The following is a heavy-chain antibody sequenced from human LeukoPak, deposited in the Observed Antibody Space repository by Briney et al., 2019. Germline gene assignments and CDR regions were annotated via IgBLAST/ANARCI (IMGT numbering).Heavy chain of an antibody. CDR2: IIPILGIA. J-gene: IGHJ4*02. V-gene: IGHV1-69*02. D-gene: IGHD3-10*01. CDR3: ARAGMVNFYGSGSYYYFDY. CDR1: GGTFSSYT. Sequence: ASVKVSCKASGGTFSSYTISWVRQAPGQGLEWMGRIIPILGIANYAQKFQGRVTITADKSTGTAYMELSSLRSEDTAVYYCARAGMVNFYGSGSYYYFDYWGQGTLVTVSS.